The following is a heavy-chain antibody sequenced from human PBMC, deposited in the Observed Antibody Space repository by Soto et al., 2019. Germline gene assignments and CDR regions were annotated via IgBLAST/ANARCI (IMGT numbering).Heavy chain of an antibody. CDR2: MSSSGRTI. CDR1: GFTFSDYY. CDR3: ARVIDRNWFDP. Sequence: PGGSLRLSCAASGFTFSDYYMSWIRQAPGKGLEWVSYMSSSGRTIYYGDSVKGRFTISRDNAKNSLYLQMNSLRAEDTAVYYCARVIDRNWFDPWGQGTLVTVSS. J-gene: IGHJ5*02. V-gene: IGHV3-11*01.